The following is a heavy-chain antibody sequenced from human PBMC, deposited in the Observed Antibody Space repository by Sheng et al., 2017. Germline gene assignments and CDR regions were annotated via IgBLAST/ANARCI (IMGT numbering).Heavy chain of an antibody. D-gene: IGHD3-16*01. CDR2: ISHSGRT. Sequence: QVQLQESGPGLVKPSETLSLTCTVSGYSISSDYPWDWIRQPPGKGLEWIGSISHSGRTYYNPSLKSRVTISLDTSNNQFSLKLTSVTAADTAVYYCGRRGDYWGQGTLVTVSS. CDR1: GYSISSDYP. CDR3: GRRGDY. J-gene: IGHJ4*02. V-gene: IGHV4-38-2*02.